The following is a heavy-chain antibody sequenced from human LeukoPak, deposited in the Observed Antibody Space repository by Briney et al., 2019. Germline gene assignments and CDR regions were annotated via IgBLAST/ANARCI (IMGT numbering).Heavy chain of an antibody. D-gene: IGHD3-22*01. CDR2: IYYSGST. Sequence: SETLSLTCTVSGGSISSGGYYWSWIRQHPGKGLEWIGYIYYSGSTYYNPSLESRVTISVDTSKNQFSLKLSSVTAADTAVYYCAGRPYYYDGPNAFDIWGQGTMVTVSS. CDR3: AGRPYYYDGPNAFDI. CDR1: GGSISSGGYY. J-gene: IGHJ3*02. V-gene: IGHV4-31*03.